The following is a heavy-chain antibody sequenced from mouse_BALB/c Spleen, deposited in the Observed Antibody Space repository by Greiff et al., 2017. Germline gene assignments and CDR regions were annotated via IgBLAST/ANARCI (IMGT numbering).Heavy chain of an antibody. Sequence: VQLKESGPGLVKPSQSLSLTCSVTGYSITSGYYWNWIRQFPGNKLEWMGYISYDGSNNYNPSLKNRISITRATSKNQFFLKLNSVTTEDTATFYCALLLRPFDYWGQGTTLTVSS. CDR3: ALLLRPFDY. V-gene: IGHV3-6*02. CDR2: ISYDGSN. D-gene: IGHD1-1*01. CDR1: GYSITSGYY. J-gene: IGHJ2*01.